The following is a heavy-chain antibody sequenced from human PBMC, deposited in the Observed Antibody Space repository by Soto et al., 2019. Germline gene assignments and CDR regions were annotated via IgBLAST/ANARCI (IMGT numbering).Heavy chain of an antibody. CDR3: ARDVGPVTIFGEALSGYFDF. J-gene: IGHJ4*02. CDR1: GFSFGNYW. D-gene: IGHD3-3*01. Sequence: GGSLRLSCAVSGFSFGNYWMSWVRQAPGKGLEWLASIKEDGSERYYLDSVKGRFTISRDNAKDSLSLQMNSLRGEDTAFYYCARDVGPVTIFGEALSGYFDFWGQGSLVTVSS. CDR2: IKEDGSER. V-gene: IGHV3-7*03.